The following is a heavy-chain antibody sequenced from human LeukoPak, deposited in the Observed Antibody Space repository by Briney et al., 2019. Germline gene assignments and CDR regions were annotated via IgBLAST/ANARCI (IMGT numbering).Heavy chain of an antibody. CDR1: GYTFTNYG. CDR2: INTGKGNS. V-gene: IGHV1-3*04. CDR3: ARVPLDDASGHYYPH. Sequence: GASVNVSCKTSGYTFTNYGMHWVRQAPRQSPEWMGWINTGKGNSKSSQKFQDRVTLTRDTSASTAYMELNSLSSEDTAVYYCARVPLDDASGHYYPHWGQGTLVTVSS. D-gene: IGHD3-22*01. J-gene: IGHJ1*01.